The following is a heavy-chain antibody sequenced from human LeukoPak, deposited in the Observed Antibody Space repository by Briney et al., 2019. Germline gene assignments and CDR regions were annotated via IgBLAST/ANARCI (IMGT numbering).Heavy chain of an antibody. Sequence: PSETLSLTCTVSGGSISSGSYYWSWIRQPAGKGLEWLGRIYTSGSTNYNPSLKSRVTISVDTSKNQFSLKLSSVTAADTAVYSCATYPYSSSSEEDYWGQGTLVTVSS. V-gene: IGHV4-61*02. CDR2: IYTSGST. CDR1: GGSISSGSYY. D-gene: IGHD6-6*01. CDR3: ATYPYSSSSEEDY. J-gene: IGHJ4*02.